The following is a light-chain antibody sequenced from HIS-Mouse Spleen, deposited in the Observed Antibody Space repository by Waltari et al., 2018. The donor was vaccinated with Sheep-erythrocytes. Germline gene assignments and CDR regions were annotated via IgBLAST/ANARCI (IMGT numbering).Light chain of an antibody. Sequence: EIVLTQSPATLSLSPGERATLSCRASQSVSSYLAWYQQKPGQGPRLLIYDASNRATCIPARFSGSWSGTDFTLTISSLEPEDFAVYYCQQRSNWPPLTFGGGTKVEIK. CDR3: QQRSNWPPLT. CDR2: DAS. J-gene: IGKJ4*01. CDR1: QSVSSY. V-gene: IGKV3-11*01.